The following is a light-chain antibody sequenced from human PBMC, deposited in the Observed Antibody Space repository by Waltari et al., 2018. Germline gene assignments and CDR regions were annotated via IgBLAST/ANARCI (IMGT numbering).Light chain of an antibody. CDR3: CSYAGSYVV. Sequence: QSALTQPASVSGSPGQSITISCTGTSSYAGSYNLVSWYQPHPGKFPKLRIYEGSKRPSGVSNRFSGSKSGNTASLTISGLQAEDEADYYCCSYAGSYVVFGGGTKLTVL. CDR2: EGS. V-gene: IGLV2-23*01. CDR1: SSYAGSYNL. J-gene: IGLJ2*01.